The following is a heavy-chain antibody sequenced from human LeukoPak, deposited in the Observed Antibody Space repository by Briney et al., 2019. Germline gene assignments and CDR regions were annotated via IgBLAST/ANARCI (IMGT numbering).Heavy chain of an antibody. CDR2: MNPNSGNT. D-gene: IGHD1-26*01. CDR1: GYTFTSYD. J-gene: IGHJ4*02. V-gene: IGHV1-8*01. CDR3: ARAVRVIVGATTRYYFDY. Sequence: ASVKVSCKASGYTFTSYDIHWVRQATGQGLEWMGWMNPNSGNTGYAQKFQGRVTMTRNTSISTAYMELSSLRSEDTAVYYCARAVRVIVGATTRYYFDYWGQGTLVTVSS.